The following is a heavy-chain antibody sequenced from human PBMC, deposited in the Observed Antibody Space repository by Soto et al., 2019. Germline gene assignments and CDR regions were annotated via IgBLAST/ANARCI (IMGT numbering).Heavy chain of an antibody. J-gene: IGHJ6*02. CDR1: GFTFSSYG. CDR2: ISYDGSNK. D-gene: IGHD5-12*01. Sequence: PGGTVRLSCAASGFTFSSYGMHWVRQAPGKGLEWVAVISYDGSNKYYADSVKGRFTISRDNSKNTLYLQMNSLRAEDTAVYYCAKVVVVATIYYYYYGMDVWGQGTTVTV. CDR3: AKVVVVATIYYYYYGMDV. V-gene: IGHV3-30*18.